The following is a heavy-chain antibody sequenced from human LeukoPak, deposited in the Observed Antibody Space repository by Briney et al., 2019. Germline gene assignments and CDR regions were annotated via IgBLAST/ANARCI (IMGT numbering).Heavy chain of an antibody. Sequence: ASVRVSCKASGYTFTVYYMHWVRQAPGQGLEWMGWINPNSGGTNYAQKFQGRVTITRDTSITTAYMELSRLSSDDTAVYYCARHPGKVTNDWYFDLWGRGTLVTVSS. V-gene: IGHV1-2*02. J-gene: IGHJ2*01. D-gene: IGHD4-23*01. CDR3: ARHPGKVTNDWYFDL. CDR2: INPNSGGT. CDR1: GYTFTVYY.